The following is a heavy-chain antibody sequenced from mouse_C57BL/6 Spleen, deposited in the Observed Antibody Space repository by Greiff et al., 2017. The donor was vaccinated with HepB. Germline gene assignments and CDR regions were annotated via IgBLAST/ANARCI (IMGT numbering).Heavy chain of an antibody. CDR3: AKRPTTVVAHFDY. CDR2: IHPNSGST. D-gene: IGHD1-1*01. Sequence: QVQLQQPGAELVKPGASVKLSCKASGYTFTSYWMHWVKQRPGQGLEWIGMIHPNSGSTNYNEKFKSKATLTVDKSSSTAYMQLSSLTSEDSAVYYCAKRPTTVVAHFDYWGQGTTLTVSS. CDR1: GYTFTSYW. V-gene: IGHV1-64*01. J-gene: IGHJ2*01.